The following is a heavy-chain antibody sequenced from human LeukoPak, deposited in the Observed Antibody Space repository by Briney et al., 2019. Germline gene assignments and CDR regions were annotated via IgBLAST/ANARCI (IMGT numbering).Heavy chain of an antibody. Sequence: EAGGSLRLSCAASGFTLSSSWMRWVRQAPGKGLVWVSRIIGDGSSTSYADSVKGRFTISRDNAKNTLYLQMNSLRAEDTAVYYCAAGRRDGYRNAFDIWGQGTMVTVSS. D-gene: IGHD5-24*01. CDR1: GFTLSSSW. CDR2: IIGDGSST. V-gene: IGHV3-74*01. CDR3: AAGRRDGYRNAFDI. J-gene: IGHJ3*02.